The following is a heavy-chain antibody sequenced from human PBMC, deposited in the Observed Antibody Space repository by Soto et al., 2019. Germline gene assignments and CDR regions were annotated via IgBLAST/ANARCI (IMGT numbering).Heavy chain of an antibody. CDR3: VKPRRPAGVISGVSDNCFDP. D-gene: IGHD2-8*01. J-gene: IGHJ5*02. CDR1: GFTFSNYA. Sequence: EVQLVESGGGLVQPGGSLRLSCSASGFTFSNYAMHWVRQAPGKGLEYVSVISSNGDNIYYADSVRGRFTISRDNSKNTLYLQMSSLRPEDTAMYYCVKPRRPAGVISGVSDNCFDPWGQGTLVTVAS. CDR2: ISSNGDNI. V-gene: IGHV3-64D*06.